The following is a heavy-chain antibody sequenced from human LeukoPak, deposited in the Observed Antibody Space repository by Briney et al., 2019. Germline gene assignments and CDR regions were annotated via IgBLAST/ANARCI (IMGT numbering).Heavy chain of an antibody. J-gene: IGHJ4*02. CDR1: GFTFSSYW. CDR2: IKQDGSEK. Sequence: GGSLRLSCAASGFTFSSYWMSWVRQAPGKGLEWVANIKQDGSEKYYVDSVKGRFTISRDNAKNSLYLQMNSLRAEDTAVYYCARAGSHDYYDSSGTFDYWGQGTLVTVSS. CDR3: ARAGSHDYYDSSGTFDY. V-gene: IGHV3-7*01. D-gene: IGHD3-22*01.